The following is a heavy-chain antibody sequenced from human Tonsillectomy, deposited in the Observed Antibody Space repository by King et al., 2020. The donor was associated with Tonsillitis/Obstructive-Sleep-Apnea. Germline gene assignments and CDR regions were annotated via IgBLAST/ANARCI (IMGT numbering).Heavy chain of an antibody. CDR3: ATVFPLLAYAFDI. CDR2: NNYSGRT. J-gene: IGHJ3*02. Sequence: QVQLQESGPGLVKPSETLSLTCTVSGGSISSYYWSWIRQPPGRGLEWIGYNNYSGRTNYNPSLKRRVTISVEKSKNQFSLKLSTVTAADTAVYYCATVFPLLAYAFDIWGQGTMGTGSS. CDR1: GGSISSYY. V-gene: IGHV4-59*01. D-gene: IGHD3-16*01.